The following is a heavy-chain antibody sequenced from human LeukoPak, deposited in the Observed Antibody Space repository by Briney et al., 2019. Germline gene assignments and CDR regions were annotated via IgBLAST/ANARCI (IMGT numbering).Heavy chain of an antibody. V-gene: IGHV3-43*01. CDR2: ISWDGGST. CDR1: GFTFSRHW. Sequence: GGSLRLSCAASGFTFSRHWMTWVRQAPGKGLEWVSLISWDGGSTYYADSVKGRFTISRDNSKNSLYLQMNSLRTEDTALYYCAKEGWLQSFYFDYWGQGTLVTVSS. J-gene: IGHJ4*02. CDR3: AKEGWLQSFYFDY. D-gene: IGHD5-24*01.